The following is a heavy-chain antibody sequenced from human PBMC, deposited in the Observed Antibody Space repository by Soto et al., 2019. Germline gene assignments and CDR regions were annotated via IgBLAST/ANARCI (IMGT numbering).Heavy chain of an antibody. Sequence: GGSLRLSCAASGFTFSSYWMSWVRQAPGKGLEWVANIKQDGSEKYYVDSVKGRFTISRDNAKNSLYLQMNSLRAEDTAVYYCAREGYCSGGSCFPSRDAFDIWGQGTMVTVSS. D-gene: IGHD2-15*01. J-gene: IGHJ3*02. CDR1: GFTFSSYW. CDR2: IKQDGSEK. CDR3: AREGYCSGGSCFPSRDAFDI. V-gene: IGHV3-7*01.